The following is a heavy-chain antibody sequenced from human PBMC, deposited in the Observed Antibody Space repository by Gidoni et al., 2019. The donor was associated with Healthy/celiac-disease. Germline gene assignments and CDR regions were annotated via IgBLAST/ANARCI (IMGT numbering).Heavy chain of an antibody. V-gene: IGHV3-33*03. CDR1: GFTFSSGG. CDR2: IWYAGSNK. D-gene: IGHD3-9*01. CDR3: ASYLAVYAILTGYYSEDSSPSGMDV. J-gene: IGHJ6*02. Sequence: QEQLVESGGGGVQQEKYLRLSGSASGFTFSSGGVDWGRQAPGKGLEWVPGIWYAGSNKCYADSVQCRFTLSTVNSNNTLYLYTHSLSAEATAVYYFASYLAVYAILTGYYSEDSSPSGMDVWGQGTTVTVSS.